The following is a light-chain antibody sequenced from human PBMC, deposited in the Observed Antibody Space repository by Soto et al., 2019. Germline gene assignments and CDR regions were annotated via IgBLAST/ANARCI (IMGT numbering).Light chain of an antibody. CDR3: QQYQNWPLT. CDR2: GPS. CDR1: QSVGTN. V-gene: IGKV3-15*01. Sequence: VMTQSPATLSVSPGERVTLSCRASQSVGTNLAWYQQRPGQAPRLLIYGPSTRATGVPARFSGSGSGTEFTLTISSLQSEDVAVYYCQQYQNWPLTFGGGTKVDIK. J-gene: IGKJ4*01.